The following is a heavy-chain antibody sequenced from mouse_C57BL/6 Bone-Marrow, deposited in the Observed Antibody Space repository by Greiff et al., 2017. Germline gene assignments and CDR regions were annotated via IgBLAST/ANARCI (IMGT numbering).Heavy chain of an antibody. V-gene: IGHV14-4*01. Sequence: EVQVVESGAELVRPGASVKLSCTASGFNIKDDYMHWVKQRPEQGLEWIGWIDPENGDTEYASKFQGKATITADTSSNTAYLQLSSLTSEDTAVYYCTPDSNYAYWGQGTLVTVSA. CDR1: GFNIKDDY. J-gene: IGHJ3*01. CDR2: IDPENGDT. D-gene: IGHD2-5*01. CDR3: TPDSNYAY.